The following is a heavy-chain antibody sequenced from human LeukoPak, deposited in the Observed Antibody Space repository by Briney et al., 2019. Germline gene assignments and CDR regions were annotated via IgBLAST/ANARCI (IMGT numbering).Heavy chain of an antibody. CDR1: GYTFTSYD. J-gene: IGHJ5*02. V-gene: IGHV1-8*01. Sequence: GASVTVSCKASGYTFTSYDIDWVRQATGQGLEWMGWMNPNSGNTGYAQKFQGRVTMTRNTSISTAYMELSSLRSEDTAVYYCARTSIAVAGTGGYWFDPWGQGTLVTVSS. D-gene: IGHD6-19*01. CDR3: ARTSIAVAGTGGYWFDP. CDR2: MNPNSGNT.